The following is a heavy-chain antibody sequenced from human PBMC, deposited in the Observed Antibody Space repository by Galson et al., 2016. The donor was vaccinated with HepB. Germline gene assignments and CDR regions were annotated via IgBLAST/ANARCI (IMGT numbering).Heavy chain of an antibody. CDR1: GYTRNEMS. J-gene: IGHJ4*02. CDR2: FDVEDGKT. V-gene: IGHV1-24*01. CDR3: AAVLLEIQSPFYY. D-gene: IGHD1-7*01. Sequence: SVKVSCKVSGYTRNEMSMHWVRQAPGKGLEWMGGFDVEDGKTIYAQKFQGRVTMTEDTSSDTAYMELSSLRSESTAVYYCAAVLLEIQSPFYYWGQGTLVTVST.